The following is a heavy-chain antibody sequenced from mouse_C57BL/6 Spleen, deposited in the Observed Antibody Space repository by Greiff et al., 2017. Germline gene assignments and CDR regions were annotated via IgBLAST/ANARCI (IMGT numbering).Heavy chain of an antibody. J-gene: IGHJ3*01. Sequence: QVQLQQSGPELVKPGASVKISCKASGYAFSSSWMNWVKQRPGKGLEWIGRIYPGDGDTNYNGKFKGKATLTADKSSSTAYMQLSSLTSEDSAVYFWAKRSRGGIYYDFAYWGQGTLVTVSA. CDR2: IYPGDGDT. V-gene: IGHV1-82*01. CDR3: AKRSRGGIYYDFAY. CDR1: GYAFSSSW. D-gene: IGHD2-4*01.